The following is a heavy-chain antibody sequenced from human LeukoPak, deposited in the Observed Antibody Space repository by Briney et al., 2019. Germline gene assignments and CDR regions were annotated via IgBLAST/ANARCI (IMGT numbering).Heavy chain of an antibody. D-gene: IGHD6-13*01. CDR2: INHSGST. J-gene: IGHJ6*03. CDR1: GGSFSGYY. CDR3: ARGRNAAAALYYYYYMDV. Sequence: SQTLSLTYAVYGGSFSGYYWRWIRQPPGKGLEWIGEINHSGSTNYNPSLKSRVTISVDTSKNQFSLKLSSVTAADTAVYYCARGRNAAAALYYYYYMDVWGKGTMVTVSS. V-gene: IGHV4-34*01.